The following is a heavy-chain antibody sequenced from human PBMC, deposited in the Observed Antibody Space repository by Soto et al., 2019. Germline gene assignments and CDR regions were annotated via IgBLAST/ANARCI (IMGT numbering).Heavy chain of an antibody. CDR1: GFSLSTSGVG. Sequence: ESGPTLVNPPQTLTLTCTFSGFSLSTSGVGVGWIRQPPGKALEWLALIYWNVDKRYSPSLKSRLTITKDTSKNQVVLTMTNMDPVDTATYYCAHRMVDRWELLEYYFDYWGQGTLVTVSS. CDR2: IYWNVDK. V-gene: IGHV2-5*01. D-gene: IGHD1-26*01. CDR3: AHRMVDRWELLEYYFDY. J-gene: IGHJ4*02.